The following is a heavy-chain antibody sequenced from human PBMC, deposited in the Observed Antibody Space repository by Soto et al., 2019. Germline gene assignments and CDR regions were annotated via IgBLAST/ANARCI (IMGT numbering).Heavy chain of an antibody. CDR2: IYWNDDK. V-gene: IGHV2-5*01. CDR1: GFSLRTSGVG. J-gene: IGHJ5*02. D-gene: IGHD6-19*01. CDR3: AKSGSSGWYGWFDP. Sequence: SGPTLVNPTQTLTLTCILSGFSLRTSGVGVGWIRQPPGKALEWPGFIYWNDDKRYSPSLKSRLTITKDTSKNQVVLTMTNMDPVDTATYYCAKSGSSGWYGWFDPWGQGTLVTVSS.